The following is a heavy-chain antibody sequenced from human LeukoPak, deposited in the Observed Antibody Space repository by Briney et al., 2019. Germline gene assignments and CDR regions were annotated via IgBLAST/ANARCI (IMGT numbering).Heavy chain of an antibody. J-gene: IGHJ3*02. CDR1: GASISTYY. D-gene: IGHD2-15*01. Sequence: PSETLSLTCTVSGASISTYYWGWIRQPPGKGLEWIGYIQNTGATNYNPSLKSRVTISADTSKNQFSLNLTSVTAADTAVYYCARQKGGYCSSGSCPAAFDIWGQGTMVIVSS. V-gene: IGHV4-59*08. CDR3: ARQKGGYCSSGSCPAAFDI. CDR2: IQNTGAT.